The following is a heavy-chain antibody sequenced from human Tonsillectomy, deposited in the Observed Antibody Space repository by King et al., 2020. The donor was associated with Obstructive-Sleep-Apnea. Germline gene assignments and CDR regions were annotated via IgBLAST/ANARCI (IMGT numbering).Heavy chain of an antibody. D-gene: IGHD2-15*01. CDR3: AKNREYCSGGSCYGDY. V-gene: IGHV3-23*04. CDR2: ISGSGGST. CDR1: GFTFSNYA. Sequence: DVQLVESGGGLVQPGGSLRLSCAASGFTFSNYAMSWVRQAPGKGLEWGSTISGSGGSTFYADSVKGRFTVSRDTSKNTLYLQMNSLGAEDTAVYYCAKNREYCSGGSCYGDYWGQGTLVSVSS. J-gene: IGHJ4*02.